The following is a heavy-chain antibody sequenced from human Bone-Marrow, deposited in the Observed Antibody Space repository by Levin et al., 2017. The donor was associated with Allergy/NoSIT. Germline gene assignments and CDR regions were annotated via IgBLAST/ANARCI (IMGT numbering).Heavy chain of an antibody. Sequence: SSETLSLTCTVSSGSISSYYWSWIRQPPGRGLEWIGYIYYSGSTNYSPSLKSRVTISVDTSKNQFSLKLTSVTAADTAVYYCARVETTVTTQALGFDYWGQGTLVTVSS. J-gene: IGHJ4*02. CDR2: IYYSGST. V-gene: IGHV4-59*01. D-gene: IGHD4-17*01. CDR1: SGSISSYY. CDR3: ARVETTVTTQALGFDY.